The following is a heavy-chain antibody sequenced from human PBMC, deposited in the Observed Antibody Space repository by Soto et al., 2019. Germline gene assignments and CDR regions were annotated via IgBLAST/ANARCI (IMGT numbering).Heavy chain of an antibody. CDR1: GYSFTSYW. Sequence: PGESLKISCKGSGYSFTSYWIGWVRQLPGKGLEWMGIIYPGDSDTRYSPSFQGQVTISADKSISTAYLQWSSLKASDTAMYYCARGYCSSTSCYGGNAFDIWGQGTMVTVSS. CDR2: IYPGDSDT. V-gene: IGHV5-51*01. D-gene: IGHD2-2*01. CDR3: ARGYCSSTSCYGGNAFDI. J-gene: IGHJ3*02.